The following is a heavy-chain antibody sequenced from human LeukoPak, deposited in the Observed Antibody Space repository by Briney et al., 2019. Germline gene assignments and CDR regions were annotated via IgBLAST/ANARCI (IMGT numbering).Heavy chain of an antibody. D-gene: IGHD2-15*01. CDR3: ARDGDYYYYYYMDV. J-gene: IGHJ6*03. V-gene: IGHV7-4-1*02. CDR2: INTNTGNP. Sequence: VASVKVSCKASGYTFTTYAMNWVRQAPGQGLEWMGWINTNTGNPTYAQGFTGRFVFSLDTSVSTAYLQISSLKAEDTAVYYCARDGDYYYYYYMDVWGKGTTVTVSS. CDR1: GYTFTTYA.